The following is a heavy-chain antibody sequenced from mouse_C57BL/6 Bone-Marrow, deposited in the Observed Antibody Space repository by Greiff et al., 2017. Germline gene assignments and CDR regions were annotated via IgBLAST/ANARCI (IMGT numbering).Heavy chain of an antibody. V-gene: IGHV1-69*01. CDR2: LDPSDSYT. Sequence: VQLQQPGAELVMPGASVKLSCKASGYTFTSYWMHWVKQRPGQGLEWIGELDPSDSYTNYNQKFKGKSTLTVDKSSSPAYMQLSSLTSEDSAVYYCAAYDYDAYWGQGTLVTVSA. J-gene: IGHJ3*01. D-gene: IGHD2-4*01. CDR1: GYTFTSYW. CDR3: AAYDYDAY.